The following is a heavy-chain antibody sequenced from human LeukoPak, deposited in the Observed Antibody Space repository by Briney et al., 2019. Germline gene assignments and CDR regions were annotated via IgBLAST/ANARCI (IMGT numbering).Heavy chain of an antibody. Sequence: GGSLRLSCAASGFTFSSYAMSWVRQAPGKGLEWVSAISGSGGSTYYADSVKGRFTISRDNSKNTLYLQMNSPRAEDTAVYYCAKGIAVAGPGYYGMDVWGKGTTVTVSS. J-gene: IGHJ6*04. V-gene: IGHV3-23*01. D-gene: IGHD6-19*01. CDR1: GFTFSSYA. CDR2: ISGSGGST. CDR3: AKGIAVAGPGYYGMDV.